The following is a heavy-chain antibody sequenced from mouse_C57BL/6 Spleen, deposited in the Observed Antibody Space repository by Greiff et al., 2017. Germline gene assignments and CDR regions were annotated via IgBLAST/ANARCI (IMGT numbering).Heavy chain of an antibody. V-gene: IGHV1-69*01. CDR1: GYTFTSYW. Sequence: QVQLQQPGAELVMPGASVKLSCKASGYTFTSYWMHWVKQRPGQGLEWIGEIDPSDSYTNYNQKFKGKSTLTVDKSSSTAYMQLSSLTAEDSAVXYCARDWDYWGQGTTLTVSS. CDR2: IDPSDSYT. CDR3: ARDWDY. J-gene: IGHJ2*01.